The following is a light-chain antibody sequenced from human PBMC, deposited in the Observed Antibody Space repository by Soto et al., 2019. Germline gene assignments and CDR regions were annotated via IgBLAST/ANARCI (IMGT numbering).Light chain of an antibody. V-gene: IGKV3-15*01. CDR2: GAS. CDR1: QSVSSN. J-gene: IGKJ4*01. Sequence: EIVMTPSPATLSVSPGERATLACRASQSVSSNLAWYQQNPGQAPRRLIYGASTRATDIAAMISGSGSGTEFTLTISSLQSEDFAVYYCQQYNKWPLTFGGGTKVEI. CDR3: QQYNKWPLT.